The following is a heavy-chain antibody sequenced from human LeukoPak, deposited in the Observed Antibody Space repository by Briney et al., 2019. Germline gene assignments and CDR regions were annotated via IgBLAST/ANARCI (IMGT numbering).Heavy chain of an antibody. CDR2: INAGNGNT. CDR3: ARDYRSSILTGTLPGY. D-gene: IGHD3-9*01. Sequence: ASVKVSCKASGYTFTSYAMHWVRQAPGQRLEWMGWINAGNGNTKYSQKFQGRVTITRDTSASTAYMELSSLRSEDTAVYYCARDYRSSILTGTLPGYWGQGTLVTVSS. J-gene: IGHJ4*02. V-gene: IGHV1-3*01. CDR1: GYTFTSYA.